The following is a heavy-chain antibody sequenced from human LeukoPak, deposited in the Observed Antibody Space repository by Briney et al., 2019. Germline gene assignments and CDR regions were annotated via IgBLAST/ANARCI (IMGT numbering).Heavy chain of an antibody. D-gene: IGHD7-27*01. CDR1: GYTFTSYY. J-gene: IGHJ6*03. CDR2: INPSGGST. CDR3: ARLGTALQLGHYYYYMDV. V-gene: IGHV1-46*01. Sequence: GASVKVSCKASGYTFTSYYMHWVRQAPGQGLEWMGIINPSGGSTSYAQKFQGRVTITRNTSISTAYMELSSLRSEDTAVYYCARLGTALQLGHYYYYMDVWGKGTTVTVSS.